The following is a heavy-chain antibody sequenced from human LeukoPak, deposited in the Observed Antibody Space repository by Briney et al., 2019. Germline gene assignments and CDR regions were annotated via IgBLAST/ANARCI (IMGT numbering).Heavy chain of an antibody. D-gene: IGHD2-8*01. J-gene: IGHJ6*02. CDR3: ARRNDYYGLDV. CDR2: IFPGDSDT. V-gene: IGHV5-51*01. CDR1: GYSFSSYW. Sequence: GESLKISCKGSGYSFSSYWIGWVRQMPGKGLEWMGIIFPGDSDTRYSPSFQGHVTISADKSISTAYMQWNSLKASDTAMYFCARRNDYYGLDVWGQGTTVTVS.